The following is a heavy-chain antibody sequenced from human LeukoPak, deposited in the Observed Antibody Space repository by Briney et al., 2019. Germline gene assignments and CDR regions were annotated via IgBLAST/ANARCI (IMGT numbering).Heavy chain of an antibody. J-gene: IGHJ4*02. V-gene: IGHV4-59*01. D-gene: IGHD3-3*01. CDR3: ARGGSRPSYYDIWSGLDY. Sequence: SETLSLTCTVSGGSISSYYWSWIRQPPGKALEWIGYIYYSGSTNYNPSLKSRVTISVDTSKNQFSLKLSSVTAAGTAVYYCARGGSRPSYYDIWSGLDYWGRGTLVTVSS. CDR2: IYYSGST. CDR1: GGSISSYY.